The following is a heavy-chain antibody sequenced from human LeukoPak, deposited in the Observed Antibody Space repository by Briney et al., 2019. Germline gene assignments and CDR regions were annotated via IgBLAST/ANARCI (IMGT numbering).Heavy chain of an antibody. CDR3: AKPRDHTVTKKKLDY. D-gene: IGHD4-17*01. CDR1: GFTFSSYC. V-gene: IGHV3-30*18. Sequence: GGPLRLSCAASGFTFSSYCRAWGCQAPGKGLEWVAVISYDGSNKYYADSVKGRFTISRDNSKNTLSLQMNSLRAEDTAVYYCAKPRDHTVTKKKLDYWGQGPLVPVSS. CDR2: ISYDGSNK. J-gene: IGHJ4*02.